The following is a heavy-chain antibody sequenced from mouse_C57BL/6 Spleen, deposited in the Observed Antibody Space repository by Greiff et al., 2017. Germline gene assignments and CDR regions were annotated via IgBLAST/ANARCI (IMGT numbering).Heavy chain of an antibody. J-gene: IGHJ2*01. Sequence: VQLKESGPGLVKPSQSLSLTCSVTGYSITSGYYWNWIRQFPGNKLEWMGYISYAGSNNYNPSLKNRISITRDTSKNQFFLKLNSVTTEDTATDYCAREENYVGYFDYWGQGTTLTVSS. D-gene: IGHD1-1*01. CDR3: AREENYVGYFDY. CDR2: ISYAGSN. V-gene: IGHV3-6*01. CDR1: GYSITSGYY.